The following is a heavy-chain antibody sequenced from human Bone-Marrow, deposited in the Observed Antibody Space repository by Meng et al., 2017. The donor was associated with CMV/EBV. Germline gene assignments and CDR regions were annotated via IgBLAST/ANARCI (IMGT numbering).Heavy chain of an antibody. D-gene: IGHD2-2*01. Sequence: GGSLRLSCAASGFTVSSNYMSWVRQAPGKGLEWVAVISYDGSNKYYADSVKGRFTISRDNSKNTLYLQMNSLRAEDTAVYYCANRGDGYCSSTSCYRYYYYGMDVWGQGTTVTVSS. CDR2: ISYDGSNK. J-gene: IGHJ6*02. V-gene: IGHV3-30*18. CDR1: GFTVSSNY. CDR3: ANRGDGYCSSTSCYRYYYYGMDV.